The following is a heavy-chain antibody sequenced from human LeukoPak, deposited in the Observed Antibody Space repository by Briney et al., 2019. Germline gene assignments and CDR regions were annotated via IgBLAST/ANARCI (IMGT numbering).Heavy chain of an antibody. CDR2: ISGSGGST. Sequence: SGGSLRLSCAASGFTFSSYAMSWVRQAPGKGLEWVSAISGSGGSTYYADSVKGRFTISRDNSKNTLYLQMNSLRAEDTAVYYCAKDTGIVVVPAATGFDYWGQGTLVTVSS. CDR3: AKDTGIVVVPAATGFDY. J-gene: IGHJ4*02. D-gene: IGHD2-2*01. V-gene: IGHV3-23*01. CDR1: GFTFSSYA.